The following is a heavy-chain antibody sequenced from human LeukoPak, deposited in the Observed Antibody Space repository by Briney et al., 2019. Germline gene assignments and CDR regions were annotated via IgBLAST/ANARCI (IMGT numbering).Heavy chain of an antibody. V-gene: IGHV4-61*02. Sequence: PSETLSLTCTVSGGSISSGSYYWSWIRQPAGKGLEWIGRIYTSGSTNYNPSLKSRVTISVDTSKNQFSLKLSSVTAADTAVYYCATWRGYGDYGWDYWGQGTLVTVSS. CDR2: IYTSGST. J-gene: IGHJ4*02. D-gene: IGHD4-17*01. CDR3: ATWRGYGDYGWDY. CDR1: GGSISSGSYY.